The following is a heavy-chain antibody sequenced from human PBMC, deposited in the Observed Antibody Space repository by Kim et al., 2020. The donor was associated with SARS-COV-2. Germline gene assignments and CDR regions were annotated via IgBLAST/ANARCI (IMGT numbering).Heavy chain of an antibody. CDR2: ISYDGSNK. D-gene: IGHD3-10*01. V-gene: IGHV3-30*18. J-gene: IGHJ3*01. Sequence: GGSLRLSCAASGFTFSSYGMNWVRQAPGKGLEWVSVISYDGSNKYYADSVKGRFTISRDNSKNTLYLQMNSLRAEDTAVYYCAKGVGDRGVSAAFDVWG. CDR1: GFTFSSYG. CDR3: AKGVGDRGVSAAFDV.